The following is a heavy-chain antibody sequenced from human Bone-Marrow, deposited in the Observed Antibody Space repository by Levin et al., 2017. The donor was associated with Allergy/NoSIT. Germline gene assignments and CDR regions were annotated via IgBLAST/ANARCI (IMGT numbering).Heavy chain of an antibody. Sequence: TGGSLRLSCAASGFIFRSAWMNWVRQAPGKGLEWVGRIKNDGKTTDYAAPVKDRFTISRDDSKNILSLQMNSLQTEDTAVYYCTTGMVDASHDGYWGQGTLVTVSS. CDR2: IKNDGKTT. J-gene: IGHJ4*02. CDR3: TTGMVDASHDGY. CDR1: GFIFRSAW. V-gene: IGHV3-15*01. D-gene: IGHD2-15*01.